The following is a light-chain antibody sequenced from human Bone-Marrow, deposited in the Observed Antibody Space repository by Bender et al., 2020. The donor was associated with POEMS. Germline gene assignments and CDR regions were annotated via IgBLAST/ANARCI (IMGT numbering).Light chain of an antibody. CDR2: LNSDGSH. CDR1: SGHRDFA. J-gene: IGLJ3*02. CDR3: QTWGTGSCV. Sequence: QLVLTQSPSASASLRASVKLTCTLSSGHRDFAIAWHQQQPEKGPRFLMNLNSDGSHFKGDGSPDRFSGSSSGAARYLIISSLQSEDEADYYCQTWGTGSCVFGGGTKLTVL. V-gene: IGLV4-69*01.